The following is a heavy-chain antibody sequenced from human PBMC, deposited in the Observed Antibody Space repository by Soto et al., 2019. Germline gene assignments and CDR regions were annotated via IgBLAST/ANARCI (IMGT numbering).Heavy chain of an antibody. D-gene: IGHD6-19*01. CDR2: IYYSGST. CDR1: GGSISSYY. V-gene: IGHV4-59*01. CDR3: ARYSSGWNYYYYGMDV. Sequence: PSETLSLTCTVSGGSISSYYWSWIRRPPGKGLEWIGYIYYSGSTNYNPSLKSRVTISVDTSKNQFSLKLSSVTAADTAVYYCARYSSGWNYYYYGMDVWGQGTTVTVSS. J-gene: IGHJ6*02.